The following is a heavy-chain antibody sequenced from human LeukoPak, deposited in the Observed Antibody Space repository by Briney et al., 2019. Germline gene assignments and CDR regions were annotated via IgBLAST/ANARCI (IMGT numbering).Heavy chain of an antibody. CDR1: GGSISSSSYY. D-gene: IGHD6-6*01. V-gene: IGHV4-39*01. J-gene: IGHJ4*02. CDR2: IYYSGST. CDR3: ARLPSCSSSSPFFDY. Sequence: SETLSLTCTDSGGSISSSSYYWGWIRQPPGKGLEWIGSIYYSGSTYYNPPLKSRVTISVDTSKNQFSLKLSSVTAADTAVYYCARLPSCSSSSPFFDYWGQGTLVTVSS.